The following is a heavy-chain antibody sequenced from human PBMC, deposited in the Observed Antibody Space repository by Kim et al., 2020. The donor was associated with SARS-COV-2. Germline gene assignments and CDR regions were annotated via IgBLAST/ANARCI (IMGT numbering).Heavy chain of an antibody. V-gene: IGHV1-69*04. CDR1: GGTFSSYA. CDR3: ARVGGPGIAARPGREY. CDR2: IIPILGIA. Sequence: SVKVSCKASGGTFSSYAISWVRQAPGQGLEWMGRIIPILGIANYAQKFQGRVTITADKSTSTAYMELSSLRSEDTAVYYCARVGGPGIAARPGREYWGQGTLVTVSS. D-gene: IGHD6-6*01. J-gene: IGHJ4*02.